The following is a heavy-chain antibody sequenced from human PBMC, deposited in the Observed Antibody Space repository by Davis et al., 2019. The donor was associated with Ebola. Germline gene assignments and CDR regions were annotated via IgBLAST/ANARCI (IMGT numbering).Heavy chain of an antibody. CDR1: GFTFSSYA. V-gene: IGHV3-23*01. CDR2: ISGSGGST. D-gene: IGHD3-3*01. Sequence: GESLKISCAASGFTFSSYAMSWVRQAPGKGLEWVSAISGSGGSTYYADSVKGRFTISRDNSKNTLYLQMNSLRAEDTAVYYCAKGLDFWSGYPILGQGTTVTVSS. CDR3: AKGLDFWSGYPI. J-gene: IGHJ6*02.